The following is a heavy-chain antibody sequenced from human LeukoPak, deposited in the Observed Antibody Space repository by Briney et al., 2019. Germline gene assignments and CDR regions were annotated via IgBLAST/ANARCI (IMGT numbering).Heavy chain of an antibody. V-gene: IGHV3-7*01. CDR1: WISIRNHW. J-gene: IGHJ4*02. CDR2: IKQDGSEK. Sequence: PGGAPRLSRAAPWISIRNHWVNWGRPAPGEGAGWVANIKQDGSEKNYVDSVKGRFTISRDNAKNSLILQMNSLRDEDTAVYYCARGVWAPFDSWGQGTLVSVSS. D-gene: IGHD7-27*01. CDR3: ARGVWAPFDS.